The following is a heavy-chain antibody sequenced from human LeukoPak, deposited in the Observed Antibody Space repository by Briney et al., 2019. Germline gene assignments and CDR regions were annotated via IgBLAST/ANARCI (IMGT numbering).Heavy chain of an antibody. CDR3: ARRSYNSPFRY. CDR2: IYHSGST. D-gene: IGHD5-24*01. Sequence: SETLSLTCTVSGYSISSGYYWGWIRQPPGMGLEWIGSIYHSGSTYYNPSLKSRVTISVDTSKNHFSLNLRSVTAADTAVYYCARRSYNSPFRYWGQGTPVTVSS. J-gene: IGHJ4*02. V-gene: IGHV4-38-2*02. CDR1: GYSISSGYY.